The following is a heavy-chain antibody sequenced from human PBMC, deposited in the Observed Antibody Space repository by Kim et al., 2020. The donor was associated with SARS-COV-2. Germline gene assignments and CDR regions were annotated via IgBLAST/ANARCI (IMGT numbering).Heavy chain of an antibody. CDR3: AKVNSLGITIFGVVIIGAFDI. CDR1: GFTFSSYG. J-gene: IGHJ3*02. V-gene: IGHV3-30*18. D-gene: IGHD3-3*01. CDR2: ISYDGSNK. Sequence: GGSLRLSCAASGFTFSSYGMHWVRQAPGKGLEWVAVISYDGSNKYYADSVKGRFTISRDNSKNTLYLQMNSLRAEDTAVYYCAKVNSLGITIFGVVIIGAFDIWGQGTMVTVSS.